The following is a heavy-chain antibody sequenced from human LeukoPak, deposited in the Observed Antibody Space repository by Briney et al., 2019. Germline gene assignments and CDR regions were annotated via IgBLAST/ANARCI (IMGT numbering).Heavy chain of an antibody. CDR1: GFTFSSYA. D-gene: IGHD6-13*01. Sequence: PGGSLRLSCAASGFTFSSYAMSWVRQAPGKGLVWVSRINTDGSSTSYADSVKGRFTISRDNAKNTLYLQMNSLRAEDTAVYYCARDRSSQGWFDPWGQGTLVTVFS. CDR3: ARDRSSQGWFDP. J-gene: IGHJ5*02. V-gene: IGHV3-74*01. CDR2: INTDGSST.